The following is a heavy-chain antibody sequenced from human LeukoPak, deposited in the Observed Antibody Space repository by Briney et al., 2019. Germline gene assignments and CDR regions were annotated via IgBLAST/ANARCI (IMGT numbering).Heavy chain of an antibody. Sequence: GASVKVSCKASGYTFTSYGISWVRQAPGQGLEWMGWISAYNGNTNYAQKLQGRVTMTTDTSTSTAYMELRSLRSEDPAVYYCARDLGADIVVVVAATPYVVDYWGQGTLVTVSS. CDR2: ISAYNGNT. D-gene: IGHD2-15*01. V-gene: IGHV1-18*01. CDR1: GYTFTSYG. J-gene: IGHJ4*02. CDR3: ARDLGADIVVVVAATPYVVDY.